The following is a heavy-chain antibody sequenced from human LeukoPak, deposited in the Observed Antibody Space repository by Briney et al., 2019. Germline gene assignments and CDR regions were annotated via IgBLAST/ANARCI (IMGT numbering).Heavy chain of an antibody. D-gene: IGHD3-10*01. CDR2: IYYSGST. CDR3: ARGAIWFGRANFDY. Sequence: PSETLSLTCTVSGGSISSYYWSWIRQPPGKGLEWIGYIYYSGSTNYNPSLKSRVTISVDTSKNQFSLKLSSVTAADTAVYYCARGAIWFGRANFDYWGQGTLVTVSS. CDR1: GGSISSYY. V-gene: IGHV4-59*12. J-gene: IGHJ4*02.